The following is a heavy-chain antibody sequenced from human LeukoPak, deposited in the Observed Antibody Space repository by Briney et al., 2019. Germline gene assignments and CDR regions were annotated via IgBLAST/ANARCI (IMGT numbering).Heavy chain of an antibody. J-gene: IGHJ3*01. CDR3: ARPNITSYYDSRGSDTFDV. CDR1: GYIFSTYW. Sequence: GESLKISCKGSGYIFSTYWIAWVRQVPGKGLEWMGIIYPGDSDTRYSPSFQGQVTISADKSVSTAYLHWSSLKASDTAIYYCARPNITSYYDSRGSDTFDVWGQGTMVTVSS. V-gene: IGHV5-51*01. CDR2: IYPGDSDT. D-gene: IGHD3-22*01.